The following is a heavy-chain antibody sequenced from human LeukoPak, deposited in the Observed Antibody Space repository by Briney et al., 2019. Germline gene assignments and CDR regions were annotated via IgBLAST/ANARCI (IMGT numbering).Heavy chain of an antibody. Sequence: GSLRLSCAASGFTFSRYWMSWVRQPPGKGLEWIGEINHSGSTNYNPSLKSRVTMSVDTSKNQFSLKLSSVTAADTAVYYCARETGYRYYWGQGTLVTVSS. V-gene: IGHV4-34*01. J-gene: IGHJ4*02. D-gene: IGHD3-9*01. CDR2: INHSGST. CDR1: GFTFSRYW. CDR3: ARETGYRYY.